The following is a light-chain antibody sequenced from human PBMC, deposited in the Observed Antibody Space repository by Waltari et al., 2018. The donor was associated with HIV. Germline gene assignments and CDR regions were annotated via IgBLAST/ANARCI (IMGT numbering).Light chain of an antibody. CDR1: KLGHKY. V-gene: IGLV3-1*01. CDR2: QDT. CDR3: QAWDRSTAI. Sequence: SYDLTQPPSLSVSPGQTASITCSGDKLGHKYAQWYQQKPGHSPVVVIYQDTKRPSEIPDRFAGSNSGNTATLTISGTQAMDEADYYCQAWDRSTAIFGGGTKLTVL. J-gene: IGLJ2*01.